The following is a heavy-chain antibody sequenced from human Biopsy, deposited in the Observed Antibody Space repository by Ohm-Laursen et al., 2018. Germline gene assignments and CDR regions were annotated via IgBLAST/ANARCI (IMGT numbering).Heavy chain of an antibody. V-gene: IGHV1-2*02. CDR2: ISPSSGGT. CDR1: GYTFTDYF. CDR3: ARGQRHYYFLTGYSNADAMDV. Sequence: SVKVSCKASGYTFTDYFLHWVRQAPGQGPEWMGWISPSSGGTNYAQKFQGRVTMIRDASATTGYMELSSLRSEDTAVYYCARGQRHYYFLTGYSNADAMDVWGQGTTVTVSS. J-gene: IGHJ6*02. D-gene: IGHD3-9*01.